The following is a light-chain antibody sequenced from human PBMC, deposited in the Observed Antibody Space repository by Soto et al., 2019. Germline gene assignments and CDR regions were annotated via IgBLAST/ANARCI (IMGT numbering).Light chain of an antibody. V-gene: IGKV1-5*01. CDR3: QQSDTYSRT. Sequence: DIQMTQSPSSLSASVGDTVTITRRASQSISSWLAWYQQKRGKAPKLLMYDASSLESGVLSRFSGSASGKELTLTISSLQHDDFASYYCQQSDTYSRTFGTGTTVDI. CDR1: QSISSW. J-gene: IGKJ1*01. CDR2: DAS.